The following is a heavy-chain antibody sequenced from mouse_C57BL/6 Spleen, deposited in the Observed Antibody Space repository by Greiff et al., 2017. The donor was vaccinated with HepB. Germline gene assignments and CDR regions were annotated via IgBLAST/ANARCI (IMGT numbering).Heavy chain of an antibody. Sequence: QVQLQQPGAELVRPGSSVKLSCKASGYTFTSYWMDWVKQRPGQGLEWIGNIYPSDSETHYNQKFKDKATLTVDKSSSTAYMQLSSLTSEDSAVYYCARGFLSLFAYWGQGTLVTVSA. D-gene: IGHD1-2*01. CDR2: IYPSDSET. V-gene: IGHV1-61*01. CDR1: GYTFTSYW. CDR3: ARGFLSLFAY. J-gene: IGHJ3*01.